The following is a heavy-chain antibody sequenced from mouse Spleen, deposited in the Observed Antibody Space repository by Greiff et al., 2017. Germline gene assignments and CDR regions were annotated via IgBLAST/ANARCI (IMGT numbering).Heavy chain of an antibody. V-gene: IGHV1-72*01. J-gene: IGHJ2*01. CDR3: ASWGGNDNGGRAHYFDY. CDR2: IDPNSGGT. CDR1: GYTFTSYW. D-gene: IGHD2-4*01. Sequence: QVQLQQPGAELVKPGASVKLSCKASGYTFTSYWMHWVKQRPGRGLEWIGRIDPNSGGTKYNEKFKSKATLTVDKPSSTAYMQLSSLTSEDSAVYYCASWGGNDNGGRAHYFDYWGQGNTRTVSS.